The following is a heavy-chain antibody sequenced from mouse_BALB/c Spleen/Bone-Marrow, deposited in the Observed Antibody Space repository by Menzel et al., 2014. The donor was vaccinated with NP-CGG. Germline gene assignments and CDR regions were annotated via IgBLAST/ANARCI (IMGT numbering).Heavy chain of an antibody. V-gene: IGHV14-3*02. Sequence: EVTLQESGAALVKPGASVKLSCPASGFNIKDTYMHWVKQRPEQGLEWLGRIDPANGNTKYDPKFQGKATITADTSSNTAYLQLSSLTSEDTAVDYCASYYYGSSGFAYWGQGTLVTVSA. CDR3: ASYYYGSSGFAY. D-gene: IGHD1-1*01. CDR2: IDPANGNT. J-gene: IGHJ3*01. CDR1: GFNIKDTY.